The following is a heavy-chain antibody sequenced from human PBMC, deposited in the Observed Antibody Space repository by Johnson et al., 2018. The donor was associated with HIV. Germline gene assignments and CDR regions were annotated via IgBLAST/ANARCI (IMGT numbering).Heavy chain of an antibody. CDR2: ISGNGVST. J-gene: IGHJ3*02. Sequence: VQLVESGGGLVQPGGSLRLSCAASGFTFSSYAMSWVRQAPGKGLEWVSAISGNGVSTYYADSVRGRFTISRDNSKNTLYLQMNSLRAEDTAVYYCAKDAVVVPAANPDAFDIWGQGTMVTVSS. D-gene: IGHD2-2*01. V-gene: IGHV3-23*04. CDR3: AKDAVVVPAANPDAFDI. CDR1: GFTFSSYA.